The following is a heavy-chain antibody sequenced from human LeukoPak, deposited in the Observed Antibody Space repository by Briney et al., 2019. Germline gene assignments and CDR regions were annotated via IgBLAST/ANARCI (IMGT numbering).Heavy chain of an antibody. V-gene: IGHV1-2*04. CDR2: INPNSGGT. J-gene: IGHJ6*03. D-gene: IGHD5-12*01. Sequence: ASVKVSCKASGYTFTGYYMHWVRQAPGQGLEWMGWINPNSGGTNYAQKFQGWVTMTRDTSISTAYMELSRLRSDDTAVYYCARVDPPYSGYDMDVWGKGTTVTVSS. CDR3: ARVDPPYSGYDMDV. CDR1: GYTFTGYY.